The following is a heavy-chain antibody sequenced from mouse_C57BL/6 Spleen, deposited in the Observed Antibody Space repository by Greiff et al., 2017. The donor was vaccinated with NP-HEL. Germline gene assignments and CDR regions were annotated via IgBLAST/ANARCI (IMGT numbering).Heavy chain of an antibody. Sequence: EVMLVESGPVLVKPGASVKMSCKASGYTFTDYYMNWVKQSHGKSLEWIGVINPYNGGTSYNQKFKGKATLTVDKSSSTAYMELNSLTSEDSAVYYCANLWSPYYYAMDYWGQGTSVTVSS. CDR1: GYTFTDYY. J-gene: IGHJ4*01. V-gene: IGHV1-19*01. CDR2: INPYNGGT. CDR3: ANLWSPYYYAMDY. D-gene: IGHD1-1*02.